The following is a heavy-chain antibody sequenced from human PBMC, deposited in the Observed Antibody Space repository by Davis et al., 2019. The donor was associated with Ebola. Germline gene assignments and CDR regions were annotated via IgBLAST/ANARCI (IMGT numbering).Heavy chain of an antibody. CDR1: GFTFTNYV. Sequence: GESLKISCAASGFTFTNYVMSWLRQAPGKGLEWVSAISGSGGRTYYADSVKGRFSISRDNSKNTVYLQMNSLRAEDTAMYYCARGPDYGDYWGQGTLVTVSS. J-gene: IGHJ4*02. CDR2: ISGSGGRT. V-gene: IGHV3-23*01. D-gene: IGHD4-17*01. CDR3: ARGPDYGDY.